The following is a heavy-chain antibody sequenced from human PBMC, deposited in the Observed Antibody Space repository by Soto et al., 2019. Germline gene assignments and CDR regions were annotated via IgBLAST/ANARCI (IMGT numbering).Heavy chain of an antibody. V-gene: IGHV3-23*01. Sequence: PGGSLRLSCAASGFTFSSYAMSWVRQAPGKGLAWVSAISGSGGSTYYADSVKGRFTISRDNSKNTLYLQMNSLRAEDTAVHYCAKAHDYVWGSYRSAPIYYYYGMDVWGQGTTVTVSS. D-gene: IGHD3-16*02. CDR2: ISGSGGST. CDR3: AKAHDYVWGSYRSAPIYYYYGMDV. CDR1: GFTFSSYA. J-gene: IGHJ6*02.